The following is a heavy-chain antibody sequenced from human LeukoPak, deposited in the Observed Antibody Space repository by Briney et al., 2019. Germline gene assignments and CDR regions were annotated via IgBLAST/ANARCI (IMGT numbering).Heavy chain of an antibody. D-gene: IGHD4-17*01. V-gene: IGHV3-7*01. J-gene: IGHJ4*02. CDR1: GYTFGDYG. CDR2: IRQDGSQK. Sequence: GGSLRLSCAASGYTFGDYGMSWVRQVPGKGLEWVATIRQDGSQKYYVDSVKGRFTISRDNAKNSLYLQMNSLRAEDTAVYYCARESGSVTSEVDFDYWGQGTLVTVSS. CDR3: ARESGSVTSEVDFDY.